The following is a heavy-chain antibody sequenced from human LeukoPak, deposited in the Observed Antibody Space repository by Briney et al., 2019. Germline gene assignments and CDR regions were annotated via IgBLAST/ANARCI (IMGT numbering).Heavy chain of an antibody. CDR2: ISSSSSTI. D-gene: IGHD3-22*01. CDR3: ALTMIVENDAFDI. Sequence: GGSLRLSCAASGFTFSSYSMNWVRQAPGKGLEWVSYISSSSSTIYYADSVKGRFTISRDNAKNSLYLQMNSLRAEDTAVYYCALTMIVENDAFDIWGQGTMVTVSS. J-gene: IGHJ3*02. CDR1: GFTFSSYS. V-gene: IGHV3-48*01.